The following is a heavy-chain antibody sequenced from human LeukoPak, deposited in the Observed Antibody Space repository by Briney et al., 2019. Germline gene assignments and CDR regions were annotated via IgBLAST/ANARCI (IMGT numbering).Heavy chain of an antibody. D-gene: IGHD3-22*01. CDR1: GFIFSSFG. CDR3: ARVGDYENSGSQPFDY. V-gene: IGHV3-33*01. J-gene: IGHJ4*02. Sequence: PGGSLRLSCAASGFIFSSFGMHWVRQAPGKGLEWVAVIWHDGSYKYYLDSVKGRFTISRDNAKNTLYLQMNNLRVGDTAVYYCARVGDYENSGSQPFDYWGQGTLVTVSS. CDR2: IWHDGSYK.